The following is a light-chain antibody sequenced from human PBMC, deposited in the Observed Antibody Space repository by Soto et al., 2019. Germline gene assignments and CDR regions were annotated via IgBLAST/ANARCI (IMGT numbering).Light chain of an antibody. Sequence: QSVLTQPASVSGSPGQSITISCTGTSSDVGGYNYVSWYQQHPGKAPKLMIYDVSNRPSGVSNRFSGSKSGNTASLTISGLQAEDEADYYCSSYTSSSTPVVVVGGTKLTVL. CDR3: SSYTSSSTPVV. J-gene: IGLJ2*01. V-gene: IGLV2-14*01. CDR2: DVS. CDR1: SSDVGGYNY.